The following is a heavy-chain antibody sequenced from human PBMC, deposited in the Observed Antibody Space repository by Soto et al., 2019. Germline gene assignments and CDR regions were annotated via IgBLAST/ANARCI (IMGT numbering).Heavy chain of an antibody. CDR2: INHSGST. J-gene: IGHJ5*02. CDR1: GGSFSGYY. Sequence: QVQLQQWGAGLLKPSETLSLTCAVYGGSFSGYYWSWIRQPPGKGLEWIGEINHSGSTNYNPSLKSRVTISVDTSKNQCSLKLRSVTAADTAVYYCARGRGIAAAGRVSRWFDPWGQGTLVTVSS. V-gene: IGHV4-34*01. CDR3: ARGRGIAAAGRVSRWFDP. D-gene: IGHD6-13*01.